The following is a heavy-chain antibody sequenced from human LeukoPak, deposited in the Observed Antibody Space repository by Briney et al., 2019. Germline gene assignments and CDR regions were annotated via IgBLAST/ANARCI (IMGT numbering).Heavy chain of an antibody. Sequence: GGSLRLSCAASGFTFSSYWKSWVRQAPGKGLEWVANIKQDGSEKYYVDSVKGRFTISRDNAKNSLYLQMNSLRAEDTAVYYCARLIVVVPAATVYYYYGMDVWGQGTTVTVSS. D-gene: IGHD2-2*01. CDR3: ARLIVVVPAATVYYYYGMDV. V-gene: IGHV3-7*01. J-gene: IGHJ6*02. CDR1: GFTFSSYW. CDR2: IKQDGSEK.